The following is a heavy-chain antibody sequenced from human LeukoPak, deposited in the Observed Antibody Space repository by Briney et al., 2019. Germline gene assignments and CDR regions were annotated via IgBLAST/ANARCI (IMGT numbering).Heavy chain of an antibody. CDR1: GYSISSGYY. J-gene: IGHJ5*02. CDR3: ARHLRWFDP. Sequence: SETLSLTCTVSGYSISSGYYWGWIRQPPGKGLEWIGSIYHSGSTYYNPSLKSRVTISVDTSENQFSLKLTSVTAADTAVYYCARHLRWFDPWGQGTLVPVSS. V-gene: IGHV4-38-2*02. CDR2: IYHSGST.